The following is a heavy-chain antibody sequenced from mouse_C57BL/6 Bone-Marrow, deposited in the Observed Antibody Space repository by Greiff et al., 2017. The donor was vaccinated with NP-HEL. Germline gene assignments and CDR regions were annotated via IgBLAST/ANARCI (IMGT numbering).Heavy chain of an antibody. CDR3: ARRYYGSSYNY. CDR2: ISGGGGNT. CDR1: GFTFSSYT. D-gene: IGHD1-1*01. Sequence: EVKVEESGGGLVKPGGSLKLSCAASGFTFSSYTMSWVRQTPEKRLEWVATISGGGGNTYYPDSVKGRFTISRDNAKNTLYLQMSSLRSEDTALYYCARRYYGSSYNYWGQGTTLTVSS. V-gene: IGHV5-9*01. J-gene: IGHJ2*01.